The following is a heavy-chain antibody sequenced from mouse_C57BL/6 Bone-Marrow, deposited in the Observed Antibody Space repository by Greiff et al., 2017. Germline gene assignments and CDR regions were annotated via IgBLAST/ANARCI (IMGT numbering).Heavy chain of an antibody. CDR1: GYTFTSSW. D-gene: IGHD2-3*01. CDR2: IHPSDSDT. J-gene: IGHJ4*01. V-gene: IGHV1-74*01. Sequence: QVQLQQPGAELVKPGASVKVSCKASGYTFTSSWMHWVKQRPGQGLEWIGRIHPSDSDTNYNQKFKGKATLTVDNSSSTAYMQLSSLTSEDAAVEYGAINGYYRYAMDYWGQGTSVTVSS. CDR3: AINGYYRYAMDY.